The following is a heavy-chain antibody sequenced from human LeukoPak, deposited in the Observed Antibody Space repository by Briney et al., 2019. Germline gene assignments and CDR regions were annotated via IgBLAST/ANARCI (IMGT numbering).Heavy chain of an antibody. D-gene: IGHD2-2*01. Sequence: PSQTLSLTCTVSGASISSGSYYWSWIRQPAGKGQEWVGRVYTSGSTNYNPSLKSRVTISVDKSKNQFSLKLNSVTAADTAVYYCANDIGYQLLTYWGQGTLVTVSS. CDR3: ANDIGYQLLTY. J-gene: IGHJ4*02. CDR2: VYTSGST. V-gene: IGHV4-61*02. CDR1: GASISSGSYY.